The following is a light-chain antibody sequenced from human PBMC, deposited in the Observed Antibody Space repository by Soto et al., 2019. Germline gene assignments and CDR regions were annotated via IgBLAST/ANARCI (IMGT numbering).Light chain of an antibody. J-gene: IGLJ1*01. CDR2: EVS. CDR1: SSDVGAYNS. Sequence: QSVLTQPASVSGSPGQSITISCTGTSSDVGAYNSVSWYQQHPGKAPKLMIYEVSNRPSGVSNRFSGSKSGNTASLTISGLRAEDEADYYCSSYTSSSTRVFGSGTKVTVL. CDR3: SSYTSSSTRV. V-gene: IGLV2-14*01.